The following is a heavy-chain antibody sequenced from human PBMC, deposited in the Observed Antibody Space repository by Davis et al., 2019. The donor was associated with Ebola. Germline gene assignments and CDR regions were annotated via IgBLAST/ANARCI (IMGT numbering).Heavy chain of an antibody. CDR1: GFTFSSYA. CDR3: AKCLPYYDILTGYYSYYYGMDV. D-gene: IGHD3-9*01. J-gene: IGHJ6*02. Sequence: PGGSLRLSCAASGFTFSSYAMSWVRQAPGKGLEWVSAISGSGGSTYYADSVKGRFTISRDNSKNTLYLQMNSLRAEDTAVYYCAKCLPYYDILTGYYSYYYGMDVWGQGTLVTVSS. V-gene: IGHV3-23*01. CDR2: ISGSGGST.